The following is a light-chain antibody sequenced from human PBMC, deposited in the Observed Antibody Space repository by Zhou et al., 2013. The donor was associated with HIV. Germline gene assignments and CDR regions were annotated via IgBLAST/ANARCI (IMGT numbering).Light chain of an antibody. CDR1: QSVSSN. CDR3: QQYNNWPPLT. J-gene: IGKJ4*01. Sequence: EIVMTQSPATLSVSPGERVTLSCRASQSVSSNLAWYQQRPGQAPRLLMYGASTRATGIPARFSGSGSGTEFALIISNMQPEDFAVYYCQQYNNWPPLTFGGGTKVEIK. V-gene: IGKV3-15*01. CDR2: GAS.